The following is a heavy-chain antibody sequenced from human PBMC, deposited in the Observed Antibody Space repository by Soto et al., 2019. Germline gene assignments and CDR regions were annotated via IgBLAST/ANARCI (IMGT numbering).Heavy chain of an antibody. D-gene: IGHD3-22*01. V-gene: IGHV3-9*01. CDR2: ISWNSGSI. Sequence: PGGSLRLSCAASGFTFDDYAMHWVRQAPGKGLEWVSGISWNSGSIGYADSVKGRFTISRDNAKNSLYLQMNSLRAEDTALYYCAKDWDYYDSSGYLDYWGQGTLVTVSS. CDR1: GFTFDDYA. CDR3: AKDWDYYDSSGYLDY. J-gene: IGHJ4*02.